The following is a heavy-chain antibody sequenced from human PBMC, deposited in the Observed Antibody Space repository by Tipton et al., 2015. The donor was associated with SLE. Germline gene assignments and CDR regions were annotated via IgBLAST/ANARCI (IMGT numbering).Heavy chain of an antibody. CDR2: IYYSGST. Sequence: TLSLTCTVSGGSISSYYWSWIRQPPGKGLEWIGYIYYSGSTNYNPSLKSRVAISVDTSKNQFSLKLSSVTAADTAVYYCAGHEDYYDWWGQGTLVTVSS. CDR3: AGHEDYYDW. D-gene: IGHD2-15*01. V-gene: IGHV4-59*08. CDR1: GGSISSYY. J-gene: IGHJ4*02.